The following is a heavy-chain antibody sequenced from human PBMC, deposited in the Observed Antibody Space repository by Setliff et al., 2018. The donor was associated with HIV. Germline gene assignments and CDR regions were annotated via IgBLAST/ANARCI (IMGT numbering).Heavy chain of an antibody. CDR1: GFTFSSYW. Sequence: GGSLRLSCAASGFTFSSYWMNWVRQAPGKGLEWVANIKQDGSEKYYVDSVKGRFTISRDNAKNSLYLQMNSLRAEDTAVYYCVAGVLPHYFDIVGGDHWGQGTLVTVSS. D-gene: IGHD3-9*01. J-gene: IGHJ5*02. V-gene: IGHV3-7*01. CDR3: VAGVLPHYFDIVGGDH. CDR2: IKQDGSEK.